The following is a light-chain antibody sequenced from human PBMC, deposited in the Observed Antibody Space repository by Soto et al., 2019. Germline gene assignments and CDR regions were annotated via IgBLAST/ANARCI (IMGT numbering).Light chain of an antibody. CDR1: NSNIGAGSG. Sequence: QSVLTQPPSVSGAPGQRVTISCTGNNSNIGAGSGVNWYQQFPNRAPKLLIYANTHRPSGVPDRFSGSTSATSASLAITGLQTQDEADYYCSSFEASNNLLFGGGTKVTVL. V-gene: IGLV1-40*01. CDR3: SSFEASNNLL. CDR2: ANT. J-gene: IGLJ2*01.